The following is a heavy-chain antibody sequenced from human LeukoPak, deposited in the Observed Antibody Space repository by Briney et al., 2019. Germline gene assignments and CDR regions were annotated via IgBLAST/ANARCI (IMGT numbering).Heavy chain of an antibody. CDR1: GFTFSTYV. D-gene: IGHD1-1*01. CDR3: VKDHDSGAFHI. CDR2: ISSNGGST. Sequence: PGGSLRLSCSASGFTFSTYVMHWVRQAPGKGLEYVSGISSNGGSTYYADSVKGRFTISRDNSKNTLYLQMSSLRPEDTAVFYCVKDHDSGAFHIWGQGTMVTVSS. J-gene: IGHJ3*02. V-gene: IGHV3-64D*06.